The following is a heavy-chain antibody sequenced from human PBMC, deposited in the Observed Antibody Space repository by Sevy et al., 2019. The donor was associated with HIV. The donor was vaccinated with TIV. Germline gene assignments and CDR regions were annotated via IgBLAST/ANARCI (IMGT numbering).Heavy chain of an antibody. CDR2: LSFGCGKI. Sequence: GGSLRLSCAASGFAFDGYSMSWIRQAPGKGLEWVATLSFGCGKINYADSVKGRFTISRDNSKNSFYLQMDNLRVEDTALYYCAREGCSRPHDYWGQGTRVTVSS. D-gene: IGHD2-8*01. V-gene: IGHV3-23*01. J-gene: IGHJ4*02. CDR3: AREGCSRPHDY. CDR1: GFAFDGYS.